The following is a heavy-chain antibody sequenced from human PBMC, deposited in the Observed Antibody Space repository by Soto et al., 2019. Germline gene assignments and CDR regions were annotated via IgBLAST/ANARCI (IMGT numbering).Heavy chain of an antibody. CDR2: IDSDGTT. V-gene: IGHV3-66*01. J-gene: IGHJ4*02. CDR3: ARDSSGQGFYY. CDR1: GFNVSNKY. Sequence: PGGSLRLSCAASGFNVSNKYMSWVRQAPGKGLEWVSVIDSDGTTYSADSVKGRFTFSRDNSKNSLYLQMNSLRADDTAVYYCARDSSGQGFYYWGQGTLVTVSS. D-gene: IGHD6-19*01.